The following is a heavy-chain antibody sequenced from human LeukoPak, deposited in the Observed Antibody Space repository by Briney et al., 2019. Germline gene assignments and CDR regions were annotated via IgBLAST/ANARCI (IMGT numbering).Heavy chain of an antibody. V-gene: IGHV3-23*01. CDR1: GFTFSSYA. J-gene: IGHJ2*01. D-gene: IGHD5-18*01. Sequence: GGSLRLSCAASGFTFSSYAMSWVRQAPGKGLEWVSAISGSGGSTYYADSVKGRFAISRDNAKNSLYLQMNSLRAEDTALYYCAKDTLGYSYGPGTHWYFDLWGRGTLVTVSS. CDR3: AKDTLGYSYGPGTHWYFDL. CDR2: ISGSGGST.